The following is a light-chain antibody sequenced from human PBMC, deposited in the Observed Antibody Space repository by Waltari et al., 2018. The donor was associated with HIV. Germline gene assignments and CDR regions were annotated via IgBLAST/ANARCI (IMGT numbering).Light chain of an antibody. CDR3: EAWDDSVTGPV. J-gene: IGLJ3*02. V-gene: IGLV1-44*01. Sequence: QSVLTQPPSASGTPGQRVTLSCSGNSSNFGTTTVIWYQQLPGAAPKLLLYGHLQRPSGVPDRFSGPKSATSASLVISDLHSDDEGTYYCEAWDDSVTGPVFGGGTKLTVL. CDR2: GHL. CDR1: SSNFGTTT.